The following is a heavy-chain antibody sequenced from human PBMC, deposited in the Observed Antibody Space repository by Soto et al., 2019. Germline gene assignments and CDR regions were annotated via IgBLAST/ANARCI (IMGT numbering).Heavy chain of an antibody. D-gene: IGHD2-2*02. CDR1: GYTFTSYA. V-gene: IGHV1-3*01. CDR2: INAGNGNT. J-gene: IGHJ6*02. CDR3: ARDLVVVPAAIYGMDV. Sequence: ASVKVSCKASGYTFTSYAMHWVRQAPGQRLEWMGWINAGNGNTKYSQKFQGRVTITRDTSASTAYMELSSLRSEDTAVYYCARDLVVVPAAIYGMDVWGQGTTVTVYS.